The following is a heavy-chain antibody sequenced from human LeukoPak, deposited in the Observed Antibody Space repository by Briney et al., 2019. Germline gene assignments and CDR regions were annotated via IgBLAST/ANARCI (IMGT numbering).Heavy chain of an antibody. CDR1: GGSISSYY. CDR2: IYTSGST. J-gene: IGHJ4*02. Sequence: PSETLSLTCTVSGGSISSYYWSWIRQPAGKGLEWIGRIYTSGSTNYNPSLKSRVTMSVDTSKNQFSLKLSSVTAADTAVYYCASTIMTTVNYYFDHWGQGTLVTVSS. CDR3: ASTIMTTVNYYFDH. D-gene: IGHD4-17*01. V-gene: IGHV4-4*07.